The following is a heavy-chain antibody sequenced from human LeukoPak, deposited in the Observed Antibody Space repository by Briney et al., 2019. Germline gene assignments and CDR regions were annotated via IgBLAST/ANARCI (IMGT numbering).Heavy chain of an antibody. Sequence: GGSLRLSCAASGFTFSNYAMHWVRQAPGKGLEWVAVISYDGTNKYYADSVKGRFTISRGNAKSSLYLQMNSLRAEDTAVYYCARGDGYNYHFDYWGQGALVTVSS. CDR3: ARGDGYNYHFDY. CDR2: ISYDGTNK. D-gene: IGHD5-24*01. CDR1: GFTFSNYA. V-gene: IGHV3-30-3*01. J-gene: IGHJ4*02.